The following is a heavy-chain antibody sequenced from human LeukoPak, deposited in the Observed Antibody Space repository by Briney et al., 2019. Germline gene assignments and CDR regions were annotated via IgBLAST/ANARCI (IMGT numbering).Heavy chain of an antibody. CDR2: IYTSGST. CDR3: ARLPGYYDSSGYYYYYYMDV. V-gene: IGHV4-4*09. J-gene: IGHJ6*03. CDR1: GGSFSGYY. D-gene: IGHD3-22*01. Sequence: SETLSLTCAVYGGSFSGYYWSWIRQPPGKGLEWIGYIYTSGSTNYNPSLKSRVTISVDTSKNQFSLKLSSVTAADTAVYYCARLPGYYDSSGYYYYYYMDVWGKGTTVTLSS.